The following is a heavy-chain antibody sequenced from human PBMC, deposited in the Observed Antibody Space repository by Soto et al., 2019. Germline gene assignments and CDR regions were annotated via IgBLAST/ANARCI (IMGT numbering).Heavy chain of an antibody. J-gene: IGHJ6*02. CDR1: GGTFSSYA. V-gene: IGHV1-69*13. D-gene: IGHD2-15*01. CDR2: IIPIFGTA. Sequence: SVKVSCKASGGTFSSYAISWVRQAPGQGLEWMGGIIPIFGTANYAQKFQGRVTITADESTSTAYMELSSLRSEDTAVYYCAREQNCSGGSCYPGYYYYGMAVWGRGTTVTVSS. CDR3: AREQNCSGGSCYPGYYYYGMAV.